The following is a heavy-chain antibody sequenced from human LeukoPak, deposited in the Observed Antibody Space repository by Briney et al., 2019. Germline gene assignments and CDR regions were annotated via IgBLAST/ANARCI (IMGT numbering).Heavy chain of an antibody. V-gene: IGHV3-23*01. J-gene: IGHJ4*02. Sequence: GGSLGLSCAASGFTFSSYIMSWVRQAPGKGLEWVSLIGGSGDSTYYADSVKGRFTISRDNSKNTLYLRMNSLRADDTAVYYCAKEGPGGGGYFDDWGQGTLVTVSS. CDR1: GFTFSSYI. CDR2: IGGSGDST. CDR3: AKEGPGGGGYFDD. D-gene: IGHD3-16*01.